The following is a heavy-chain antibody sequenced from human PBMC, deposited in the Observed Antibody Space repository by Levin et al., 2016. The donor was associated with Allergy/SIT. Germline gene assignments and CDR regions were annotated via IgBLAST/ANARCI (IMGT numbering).Heavy chain of an antibody. CDR2: IWYDGSNK. D-gene: IGHD6-13*01. CDR1: GFTFSSYG. Sequence: GESLKISCAASGFTFSSYGMHWVRQAPGKGLEWVAVIWYDGSNKYYADSVKGRFTISRDNSKNTLYLQMNSLRAEDTAVYYCARDSAGTRWFDPWGQGTLVTVSS. V-gene: IGHV3-33*01. CDR3: ARDSAGTRWFDP. J-gene: IGHJ5*02.